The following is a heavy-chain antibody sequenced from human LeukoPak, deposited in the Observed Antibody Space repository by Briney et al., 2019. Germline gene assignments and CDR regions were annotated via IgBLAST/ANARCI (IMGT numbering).Heavy chain of an antibody. V-gene: IGHV6-1*01. CDR2: TYYRSKWYN. Sequence: SQTLSLTCAISGDSVSSNSAAWNWIRQSPSRGLEWLGRTYYRSKWYNDYAVSMKSRITINPDTSKNQFSLQLNSVTPEDTAVYYCAREESDMDLANNVFDFWGQGTMVTVSS. D-gene: IGHD3-9*01. CDR1: GDSVSSNSAA. CDR3: AREESDMDLANNVFDF. J-gene: IGHJ3*01.